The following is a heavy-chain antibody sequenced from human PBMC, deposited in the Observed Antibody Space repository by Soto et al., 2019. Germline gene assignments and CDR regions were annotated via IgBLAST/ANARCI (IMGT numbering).Heavy chain of an antibody. CDR2: IYHSGST. Sequence: QVQLQESGPGLVKPSGTLSLTCAVSGGSISTTNWWSWVRQPPGKGLEWIGEIYHSGSTNYNPSLKRRVTISVDKSKNQFSLKLTSVTAADTAVYYCARSRRYDYYDSSDQGDYWGQGTPVTVSS. J-gene: IGHJ4*02. CDR3: ARSRRYDYYDSSDQGDY. V-gene: IGHV4-4*02. CDR1: GGSISTTNW. D-gene: IGHD3-22*01.